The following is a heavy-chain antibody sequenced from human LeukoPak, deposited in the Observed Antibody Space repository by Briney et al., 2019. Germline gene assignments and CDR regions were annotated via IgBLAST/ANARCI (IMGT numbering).Heavy chain of an antibody. Sequence: SETLSLTCTVSGGSISTSSYYWGWIRQPPRKGLEWIGRIYYSGSTYYNPSLKSRVTISVDTSKKEFSLNLSSVTAADTAVYYCAREGYCSGGSCYPSYYYYYYYMDVWGKGTTVTVSS. V-gene: IGHV4-39*02. CDR3: AREGYCSGGSCYPSYYYYYYYMDV. D-gene: IGHD2-15*01. CDR1: GGSISTSSYY. J-gene: IGHJ6*03. CDR2: IYYSGST.